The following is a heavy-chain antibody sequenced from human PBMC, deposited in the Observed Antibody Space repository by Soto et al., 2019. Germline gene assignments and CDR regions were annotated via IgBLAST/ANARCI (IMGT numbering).Heavy chain of an antibody. D-gene: IGHD2-8*02. J-gene: IGHJ4*02. CDR2: INPTGGST. Sequence: QVQLVQSGAEVKKPGASVKVSCKASGYTFINYYIHWVRQAPGHGREWLAIINPTGGSTNYAQKLQGRLTLTMDTSTTTVYMELSSLTSEDTAIYYCARHLAAGDVWGQGTLVTVSS. CDR3: ARHLAAGDV. CDR1: GYTFINYY. V-gene: IGHV1-46*04.